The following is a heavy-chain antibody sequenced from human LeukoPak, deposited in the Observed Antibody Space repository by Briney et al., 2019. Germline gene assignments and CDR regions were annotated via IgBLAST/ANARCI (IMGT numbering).Heavy chain of an antibody. CDR3: AADGGSSWYYFDY. CDR1: GGSISSSSYY. V-gene: IGHV4-39*07. D-gene: IGHD6-13*01. Sequence: SETLSLTCTVSGGSISSSSYYWGWIRQPPGKGLEWIGSIYYSGSTYYKPSLKSRVTISVDTSKNQFSLKLSSVTAADTAFYYCAADGGSSWYYFDYWGQGTLVTVSS. J-gene: IGHJ4*02. CDR2: IYYSGST.